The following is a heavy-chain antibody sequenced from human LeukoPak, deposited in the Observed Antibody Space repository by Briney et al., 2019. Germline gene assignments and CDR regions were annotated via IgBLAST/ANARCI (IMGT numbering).Heavy chain of an antibody. V-gene: IGHV3-48*04. D-gene: IGHD4-17*01. CDR3: ARDEPTVTTGPPVGS. CDR2: ISRDSSPI. Sequence: GGSLRLSCAASAFTFSSYGMNWVRQAPGKGLEWVSYISRDSSPIYYADSVRGRFTISRDNAKNTLYLQMNSLRVEDTAVYYCARDEPTVTTGPPVGSWGQGTLVTVSS. J-gene: IGHJ4*02. CDR1: AFTFSSYG.